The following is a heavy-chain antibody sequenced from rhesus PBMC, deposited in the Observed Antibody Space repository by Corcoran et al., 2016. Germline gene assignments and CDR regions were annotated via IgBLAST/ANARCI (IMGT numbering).Heavy chain of an antibody. V-gene: IGHV4-106*01. CDR1: GGSISDDYY. CDR2: IYGSVGGT. D-gene: IGHD4-23*01. J-gene: IGHJ4*01. CDR3: ARGEYSNYFDY. Sequence: QVQLQESGPGLVKPSETLSLTCAVSGGSISDDYYWSWIRPPPGKGLEWIGYIYGSVGGTNDNPSLRNRVTISIDTSKNQCSLTLSSVTAADTAVYYCARGEYSNYFDYWGQGVLVTVSS.